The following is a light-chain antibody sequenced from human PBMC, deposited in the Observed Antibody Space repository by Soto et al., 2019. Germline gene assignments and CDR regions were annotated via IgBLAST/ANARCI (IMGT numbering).Light chain of an antibody. V-gene: IGLV1-44*01. CDR1: SSNIGSNT. CDR3: AAWDDSLNGVV. J-gene: IGLJ2*01. CDR2: ANN. Sequence: QSVLTQAPSASGTPGQTVTISCSGSSSNIGSNTVNWYQQLPGTAPKLLIYANNQRPSGVPGRFSGSKSGTSASLAISGLQSEDEADYYCAAWDDSLNGVVFGGGTKLTV.